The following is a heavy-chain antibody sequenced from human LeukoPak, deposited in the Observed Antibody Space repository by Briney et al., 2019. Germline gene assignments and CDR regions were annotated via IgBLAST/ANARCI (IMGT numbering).Heavy chain of an antibody. Sequence: GGSLRLSCAASGFAFSNYGMHWVRQAPGKGLEWVAFIRYDGSNKYYADSVKGRFTISRDNAKNSLYLQMNSLRAEDTAVYYCAIGGWYYFDYCGQGTLVTVSS. V-gene: IGHV3-30*02. J-gene: IGHJ4*02. D-gene: IGHD6-19*01. CDR1: GFAFSNYG. CDR3: AIGGWYYFDY. CDR2: IRYDGSNK.